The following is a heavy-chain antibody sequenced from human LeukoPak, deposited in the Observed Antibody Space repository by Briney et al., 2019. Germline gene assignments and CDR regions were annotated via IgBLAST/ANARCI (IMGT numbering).Heavy chain of an antibody. V-gene: IGHV3-23*01. D-gene: IGHD5-24*01. CDR1: GFTFSSYA. CDR2: ISGSGGST. Sequence: TGGSLRLSCAASGFTFSSYAMSWVRQAPGKGLDWVSGISGSGGSTYYADSVKGRFTISRDNAKNSLYLQMNSLRPEDTAVYYCAGRGDGNLYYFDHWGQGTLVTASS. J-gene: IGHJ4*02. CDR3: AGRGDGNLYYFDH.